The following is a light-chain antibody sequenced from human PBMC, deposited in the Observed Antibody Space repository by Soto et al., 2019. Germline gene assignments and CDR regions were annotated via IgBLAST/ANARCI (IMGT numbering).Light chain of an antibody. Sequence: QSVLTQPPSVSAAPGQKVTISCSGSSSNIGNNFVSWYQQLPGTAPKFLIYDNNKRPSGIPDRFPGSKSGTSATLGITGLQTGDEADYYCGTWDSSLSAVVFGGGTKVTVL. CDR3: GTWDSSLSAVV. J-gene: IGLJ2*01. CDR2: DNN. V-gene: IGLV1-51*01. CDR1: SSNIGNNF.